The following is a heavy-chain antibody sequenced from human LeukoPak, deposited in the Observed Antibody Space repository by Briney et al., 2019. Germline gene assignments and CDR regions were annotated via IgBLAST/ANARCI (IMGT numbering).Heavy chain of an antibody. CDR2: INPSGCST. D-gene: IGHD5-24*01. V-gene: IGHV1-46*01. CDR1: GYTLTTYY. J-gene: IGHJ3*02. Sequence: ASVKVSCKASGYTLTTYYIHWVRQAPGQGLEWMGIINPSGCSTGYAQKFQGRVTMTRDTSTSTVYMELSSLRSEDTAVYYCARGGPGVDGYNYAFDIWGQGTRVTVSS. CDR3: ARGGPGVDGYNYAFDI.